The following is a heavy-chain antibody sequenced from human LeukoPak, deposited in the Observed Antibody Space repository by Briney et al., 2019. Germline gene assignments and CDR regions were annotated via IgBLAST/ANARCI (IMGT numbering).Heavy chain of an antibody. Sequence: SETLSLTCTVSGYSISTDYYWGWIRQPPGKGLEWIGSIFHGGSTYYNPSLKSRVTISVDTSKNQFSLKLNSVTAADTAIYYCVRDPPAAAGDYWGQGTLDTVSS. J-gene: IGHJ4*02. D-gene: IGHD6-13*01. CDR3: VRDPPAAAGDY. V-gene: IGHV4-38-2*02. CDR1: GYSISTDYY. CDR2: IFHGGST.